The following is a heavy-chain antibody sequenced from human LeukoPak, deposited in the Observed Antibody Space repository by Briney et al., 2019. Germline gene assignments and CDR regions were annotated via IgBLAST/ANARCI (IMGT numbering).Heavy chain of an antibody. J-gene: IGHJ4*02. CDR1: GGSFSGYY. CDR2: INHSGST. CDR3: ARTQYGGYVLDY. Sequence: KPSETLSLTCAVYGGSFSGYYWSWIRQPPGKGLEWIGEINHSGSTNYNPSLKSRVTISVDTSKNQFSLKLSSVTAADTAVYYCARTQYGGYVLDYWGQGTLVTVSS. V-gene: IGHV4-34*01. D-gene: IGHD5-12*01.